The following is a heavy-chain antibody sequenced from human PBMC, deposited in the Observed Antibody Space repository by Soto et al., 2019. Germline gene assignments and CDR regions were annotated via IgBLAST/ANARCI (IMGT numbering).Heavy chain of an antibody. CDR2: IWYDGSNK. Sequence: GGSLRLSCAASGFTFSNYGMHWVRQAPGKGLEWVAVIWYDGSNKYHADSVKGRFTISRDDSKNTLYLQMNSLRAEDTAVYFCARDLYSNSLDYWGQGTLVTVSS. J-gene: IGHJ4*02. CDR1: GFTFSNYG. V-gene: IGHV3-33*01. D-gene: IGHD6-13*01. CDR3: ARDLYSNSLDY.